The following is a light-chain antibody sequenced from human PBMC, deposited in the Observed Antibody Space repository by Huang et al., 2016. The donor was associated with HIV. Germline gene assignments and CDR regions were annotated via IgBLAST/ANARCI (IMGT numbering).Light chain of an antibody. CDR3: QQYNNWPLT. J-gene: IGKJ4*01. Sequence: EIVMTQSPATLSVSPGERATLSCRASQSVSNNLAWYQHKPGRAPRLLISGASTRATGIPARFSGSGSGTEFTLTISSLLSEDFALYYCQQYNNWPLTFGGGTKVEIK. V-gene: IGKV3-15*01. CDR1: QSVSNN. CDR2: GAS.